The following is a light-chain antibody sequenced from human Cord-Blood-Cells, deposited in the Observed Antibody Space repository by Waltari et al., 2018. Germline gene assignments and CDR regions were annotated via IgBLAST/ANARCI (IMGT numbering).Light chain of an antibody. V-gene: IGKV3-11*01. CDR1: QSVSSY. CDR2: DAS. CDR3: QQRSNWLIT. Sequence: EIVLTQSPATLSLSPGERATLSCRASQSVSSYLAWYQQKPGQAPRLRIYDASNRATGIPARFSGSGSGTDFTLTISSLEPEDVAVYYCQQRSNWLITFGQGTRLEIK. J-gene: IGKJ5*01.